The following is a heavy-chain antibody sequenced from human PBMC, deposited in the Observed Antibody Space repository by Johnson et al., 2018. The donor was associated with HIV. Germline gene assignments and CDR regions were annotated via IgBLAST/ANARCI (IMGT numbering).Heavy chain of an antibody. CDR3: ARLRWGSGDPLHDAFDV. Sequence: VQLVESGGVVVHPRGSLRLSCETSRFTFDDYAMHWVRQAPGKGLEWVSAIGTAGDTYYPGSVKGRFTISRENAKNSLYVQMNSLRAEDTAVYYCARLRWGSGDPLHDAFDVWGQGTMVTVSS. CDR1: RFTFDDYA. J-gene: IGHJ3*01. D-gene: IGHD2-21*01. V-gene: IGHV3-13*01. CDR2: IGTAGDT.